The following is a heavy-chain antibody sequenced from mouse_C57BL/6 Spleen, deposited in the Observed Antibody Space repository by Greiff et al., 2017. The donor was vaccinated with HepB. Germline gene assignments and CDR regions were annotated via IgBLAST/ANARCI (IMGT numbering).Heavy chain of an antibody. V-gene: IGHV3-6*01. J-gene: IGHJ2*01. CDR2: ISYDGSN. CDR1: GYSITSGYY. CDR3: ARKGSYYFDY. Sequence: EVKLVESGPGLVKPSQSLSLTCSVTGYSITSGYYWNWIRQFPGNKLEWMGYISYDGSNNYNPSLKNRISITRDTSKNQFFLKLNSVTTEDTATYYCARKGSYYFDYWGQGTTLTVSS.